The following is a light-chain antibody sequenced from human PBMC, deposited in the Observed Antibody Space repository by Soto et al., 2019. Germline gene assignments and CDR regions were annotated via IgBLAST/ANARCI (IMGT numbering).Light chain of an antibody. V-gene: IGKV3-15*01. Sequence: IVLTPSPATLSLSPGASATISCRASQGIGSTLAWYQHKPGQTPRLLIYDASTRATGVPARFSGSGSGTEFTLTINSPQSEDFAVYYCQRYNNWPLTFGGGTKVDIK. CDR1: QGIGST. CDR2: DAS. CDR3: QRYNNWPLT. J-gene: IGKJ4*01.